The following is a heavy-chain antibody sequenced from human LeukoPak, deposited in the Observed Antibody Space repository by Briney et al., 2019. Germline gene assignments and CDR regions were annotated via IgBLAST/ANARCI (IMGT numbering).Heavy chain of an antibody. J-gene: IGHJ5*02. D-gene: IGHD3-10*01. Sequence: ASVKVSCKASGYTFTGYYMHWVRQAPGQGLEWMGWMNPNSGNTGYAQKLQGRVTMTTDTSTSTAYMELRSLRSDDTAVYYCASIPLEGSGSYGNWFDPWGQGTLVTVSS. CDR2: MNPNSGNT. V-gene: IGHV1-18*04. CDR3: ASIPLEGSGSYGNWFDP. CDR1: GYTFTGYY.